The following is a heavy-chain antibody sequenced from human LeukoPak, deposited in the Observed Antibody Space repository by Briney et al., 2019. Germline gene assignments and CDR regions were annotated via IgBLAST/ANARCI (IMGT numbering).Heavy chain of an antibody. CDR2: ISYDGSNK. V-gene: IGHV3-30-3*01. CDR3: ARDPDYYDSSGYPYYFDY. D-gene: IGHD3-22*01. CDR1: GFTFSSYA. J-gene: IGHJ4*02. Sequence: LPGGSLRLSCAASGFTFSSYAMHWVRQAPGKGLEWVAVISYDGSNKYYADSVKGRFTISRDNSKNTLYLQMNSLRAEDTAVYYCARDPDYYDSSGYPYYFDYWGQGTLVTVSS.